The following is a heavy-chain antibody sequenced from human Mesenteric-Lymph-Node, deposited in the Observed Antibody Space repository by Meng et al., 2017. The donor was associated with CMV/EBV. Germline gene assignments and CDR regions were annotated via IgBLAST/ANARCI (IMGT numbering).Heavy chain of an antibody. V-gene: IGHV2-5*01. Sequence: QITLKESGPTLVKPTLTFTLSGFSISTKEVGVGWMRQPPGKALELLALIFWNDDMRYSPSLKSRLTITKDTSKNQVVLTMTNMDPVDTATYYCAHRRSGYFDYWGQGTLVTVSS. J-gene: IGHJ4*02. CDR2: IFWNDDM. CDR3: AHRRSGYFDY. CDR1: GFSISTKEVG.